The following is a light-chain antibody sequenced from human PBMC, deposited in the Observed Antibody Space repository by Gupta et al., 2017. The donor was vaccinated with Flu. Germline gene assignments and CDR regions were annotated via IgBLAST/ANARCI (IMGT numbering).Light chain of an antibody. J-gene: IGLJ3*02. CDR3: CSYAATYTWV. V-gene: IGLV2-11*03. CDR1: FSDDGAYNY. CDR2: DVT. Sequence: VTISCTRTFSDDGAYNYVYWYQQHRREAPQILICDVTKRPSGVAARFSGSKSGNTASLPITAVQDVEEADYYCCSYAATYTWVFGGGTKLTVL.